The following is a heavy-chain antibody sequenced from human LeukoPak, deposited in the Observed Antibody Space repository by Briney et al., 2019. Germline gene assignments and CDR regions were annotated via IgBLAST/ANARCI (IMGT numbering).Heavy chain of an antibody. CDR3: ASANDYDFWSGYYWD. CDR1: GGSFNGYY. CDR2: INHSGST. D-gene: IGHD3-3*01. Sequence: SETLSLTCAVYGGSFNGYYWSWIRQPPGKGLEWIGEINHSGSTNYNPSLKSRVTISVDTSKNRFSLKLSSVTAADTAVYYCASANDYDFWSGYYWDWGQGTLVTVSS. V-gene: IGHV4-34*01. J-gene: IGHJ1*01.